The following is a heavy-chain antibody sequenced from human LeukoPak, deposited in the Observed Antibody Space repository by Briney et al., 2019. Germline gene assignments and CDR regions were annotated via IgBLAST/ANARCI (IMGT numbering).Heavy chain of an antibody. CDR2: ISSNGGST. V-gene: IGHV3-64*01. J-gene: IGHJ4*02. Sequence: PGESLRLSCAASGFTFSSYAMHWVRQAPGKGLEYVSAISSNGGSTYYANSVKGRFTISRDNSKNTLYLQMGSLRAEDMAVYYCARDPSSSRVTYYFDYWGQGTLVTVSS. D-gene: IGHD2-21*02. CDR1: GFTFSSYA. CDR3: ARDPSSSRVTYYFDY.